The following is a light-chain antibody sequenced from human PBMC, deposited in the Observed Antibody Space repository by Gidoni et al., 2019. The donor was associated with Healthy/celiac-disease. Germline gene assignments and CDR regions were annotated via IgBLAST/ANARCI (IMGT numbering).Light chain of an antibody. CDR1: SSDGGGNNY. CDR3: SSYTGSSTLVV. CDR2: DVS. J-gene: IGLJ2*01. Sequence: QSTLTPPASVSGSPGQSITISCTGTSSDGGGNNYFSWYQQHPGKAPKLMIYDVSNRPPGVFNRCSCSTTCSTTALTISGVQDEDEAAYYCSSYTGSSTLVVFGGGTKLTVL. V-gene: IGLV2-14*01.